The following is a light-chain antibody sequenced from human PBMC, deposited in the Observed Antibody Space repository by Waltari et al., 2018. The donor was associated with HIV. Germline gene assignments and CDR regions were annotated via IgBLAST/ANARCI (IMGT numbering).Light chain of an antibody. CDR2: AVS. CDR1: GSDVGGYNY. V-gene: IGLV2-14*01. J-gene: IGLJ3*02. Sequence: QSALTQPAFVSGSRGESITISCTGTGSDVGGYNYVSWYQQQPGKAPKLPIYAVSNRPSGVSNRFAGSKSGNTASLTVSGLQTEDEADYYCSSYTNRVTWVFGGGTRLTVL. CDR3: SSYTNRVTWV.